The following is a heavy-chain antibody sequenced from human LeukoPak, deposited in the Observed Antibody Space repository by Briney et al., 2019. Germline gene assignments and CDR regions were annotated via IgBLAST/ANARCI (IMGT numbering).Heavy chain of an antibody. CDR2: IIPIFGTA. CDR3: ARAITMVRGAFDY. V-gene: IGHV1-69*06. CDR1: GGTFSSYA. J-gene: IGHJ4*02. D-gene: IGHD3-10*01. Sequence: ASVKVSCKASGGTFSSYAISWVRQAPGQGLEWMGGIIPIFGTANYAQKFQGRVTITADKSTSTAYMELSSLRSEDTAVYYCARAITMVRGAFDYWGQGTLVTVSS.